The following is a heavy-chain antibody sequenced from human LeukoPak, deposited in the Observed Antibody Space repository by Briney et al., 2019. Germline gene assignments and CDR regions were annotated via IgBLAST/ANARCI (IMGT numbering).Heavy chain of an antibody. Sequence: ASVKVSCKASGYTFTGYYMHWVRQAPGQGLEWMGRINPNSGGTNYAQKFQGRVTMTRDTSISTAYVELSRLRSDDTAVYCCARASSGWYGIDDYWGQGTLVTVSS. CDR2: INPNSGGT. CDR3: ARASSGWYGIDDY. V-gene: IGHV1-2*06. D-gene: IGHD6-19*01. CDR1: GYTFTGYY. J-gene: IGHJ4*02.